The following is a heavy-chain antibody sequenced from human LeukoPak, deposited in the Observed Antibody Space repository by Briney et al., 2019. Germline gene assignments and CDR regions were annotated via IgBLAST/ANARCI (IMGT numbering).Heavy chain of an antibody. Sequence: SETLSLTCTVSGVSISSYYWNWIRQPPGKGLEWIGHTYNSGSTNYNPSLKSRVTISVDTSKNQFSLKLSSVTAADTAVYYCARDGSGSYLNWFDPWGQGTLVTVSS. CDR2: TYNSGST. CDR3: ARDGSGSYLNWFDP. D-gene: IGHD3-10*01. J-gene: IGHJ5*02. CDR1: GVSISSYY. V-gene: IGHV4-59*01.